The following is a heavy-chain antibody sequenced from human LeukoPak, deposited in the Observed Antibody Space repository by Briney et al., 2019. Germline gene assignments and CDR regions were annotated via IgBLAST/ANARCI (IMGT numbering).Heavy chain of an antibody. CDR2: IEQDGSEK. Sequence: GGSLRLSCAASGFTFYSYWMSWVRQAPGKGLEWVANIEQDGSEKYYVDSVKGRFTISRDNAKNSLYLQMNSLRAEDSAVYYCARGYSYVYYWGQGTLVTASS. CDR3: ARGYSYVYY. D-gene: IGHD5-18*01. J-gene: IGHJ4*02. V-gene: IGHV3-7*03. CDR1: GFTFYSYW.